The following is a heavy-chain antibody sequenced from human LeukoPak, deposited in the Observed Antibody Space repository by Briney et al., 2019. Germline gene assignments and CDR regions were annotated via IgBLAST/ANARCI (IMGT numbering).Heavy chain of an antibody. V-gene: IGHV4-30-4*01. CDR1: GGSISSGDYY. D-gene: IGHD6-6*01. CDR2: IYYSGST. Sequence: SETLSLTCTVSGGSISSGDYYWSWIRQPPGKGLEWIGYIYYSGSTYYNPSLKSRVTISVDTSKNQFSLKLSSVTAADTAVYYCASARAARYKYYYGMDVWGQGTTVTVSS. J-gene: IGHJ6*02. CDR3: ASARAARYKYYYGMDV.